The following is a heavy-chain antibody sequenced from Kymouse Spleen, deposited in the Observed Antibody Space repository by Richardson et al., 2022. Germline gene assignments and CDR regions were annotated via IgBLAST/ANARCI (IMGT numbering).Heavy chain of an antibody. Sequence: QLQLQESGPGLVKPSETLSLTCTVSGGSISSSSYYWGWIRQPPGKGLEWIGSIYYSGSTYYNPSLKSRVTISVDTSKNQFSLKLSSVTAADTAVYYCARHRAYYGSGSYYPFDPWGQGTLVTVSS. CDR3: ARHRAYYGSGSYYPFDP. D-gene: IGHD3-10*01. J-gene: IGHJ5*02. CDR2: IYYSGST. CDR1: GGSISSSSYY. V-gene: IGHV4-39*01.